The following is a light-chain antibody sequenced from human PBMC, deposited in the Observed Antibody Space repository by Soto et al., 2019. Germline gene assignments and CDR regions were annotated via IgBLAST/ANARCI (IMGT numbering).Light chain of an antibody. CDR3: SSYTSGSTLYV. CDR1: SSDVGGYEY. CDR2: KAS. V-gene: IGLV2-14*01. J-gene: IGLJ1*01. Sequence: QSVLTQPASVSGSPGQSITISCTGTSSDVGGYEYVSWYQQHPGKAPRLMIYKASNRPSGVSHRFSGSRSGNTASLTISGLQAEDEADYYCSSYTSGSTLYVFGTGTKLTVL.